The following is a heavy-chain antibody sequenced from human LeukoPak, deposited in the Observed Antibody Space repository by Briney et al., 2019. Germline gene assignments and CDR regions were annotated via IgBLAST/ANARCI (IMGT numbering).Heavy chain of an antibody. CDR3: ARPGGSSSSFDY. J-gene: IGHJ4*02. V-gene: IGHV4-34*01. CDR1: GGSFSGYY. Sequence: SETLSLTCVVYGGSFSGYYWSWIRQPPGKGLEWIGEINHSRTTKYNTSLKSQVTISVDTSKNQFSLKLSSVTAADTAVYYCARPGGSSSSFDYWGQGTLVTVSS. D-gene: IGHD6-6*01. CDR2: INHSRTT.